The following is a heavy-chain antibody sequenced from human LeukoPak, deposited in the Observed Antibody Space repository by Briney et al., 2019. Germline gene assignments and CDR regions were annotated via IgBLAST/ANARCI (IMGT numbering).Heavy chain of an antibody. V-gene: IGHV3-48*03. D-gene: IGHD6-19*01. CDR3: ARVAGPYYYYYMDV. Sequence: GGSLRLSCAASGFTFSSYVMNWVRQAPGKGLEWISYISASGTITHYADSVKGRFTISRDNAKNSLYLQMNSLRAEDTALYHCARVAGPYYYYYMDVWGKGTTVTISS. CDR2: ISASGTIT. J-gene: IGHJ6*03. CDR1: GFTFSSYV.